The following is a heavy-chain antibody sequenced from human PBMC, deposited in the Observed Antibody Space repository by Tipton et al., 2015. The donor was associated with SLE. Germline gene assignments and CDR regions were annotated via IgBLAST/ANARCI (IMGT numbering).Heavy chain of an antibody. J-gene: IGHJ4*02. V-gene: IGHV4-39*07. CDR2: IYYSGTT. CDR3: ARGAFYSSSPSDY. Sequence: LRLSCTVSGGSISSSSYYWGWIRQPPGKGLEWIGSIYYSGTTYYNPSLKSRVTISVDTSKNQFSLKLSSVTAADTAVYYCARGAFYSSSPSDYWGQGTLVTVSS. CDR1: GGSISSSSYY. D-gene: IGHD6-13*01.